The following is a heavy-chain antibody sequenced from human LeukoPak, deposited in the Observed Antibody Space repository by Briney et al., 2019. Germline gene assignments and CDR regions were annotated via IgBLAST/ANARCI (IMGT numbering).Heavy chain of an antibody. V-gene: IGHV3-23*01. Sequence: GGSLRLSCAASGFTFTTYAMSWVPQAPGKGLEWVSAISGSGGGTYYADSVKGRFTISRDNSKNTLSLQMNSLRGEDTAVYYCAKVFMGCSTTSCYNWFDPWGQGTLVTVSS. J-gene: IGHJ5*02. D-gene: IGHD2-2*01. CDR2: ISGSGGGT. CDR1: GFTFTTYA. CDR3: AKVFMGCSTTSCYNWFDP.